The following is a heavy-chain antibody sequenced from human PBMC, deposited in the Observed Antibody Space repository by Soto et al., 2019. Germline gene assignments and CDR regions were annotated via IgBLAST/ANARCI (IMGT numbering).Heavy chain of an antibody. CDR3: AKGQQQLVVYYGMDV. V-gene: IGHV3-23*01. Sequence: EVQLLESGGGLVQPGGSLRLSCAASGFTFSSYAMSWVRQAPGKGLEWVSAMSDSGGSTYYADSVKGRLTISRDNSKNTLYLQMNSLRAEDTAVYHCAKGQQQLVVYYGMDVWGQGTTVTVSS. J-gene: IGHJ6*02. D-gene: IGHD6-13*01. CDR2: MSDSGGST. CDR1: GFTFSSYA.